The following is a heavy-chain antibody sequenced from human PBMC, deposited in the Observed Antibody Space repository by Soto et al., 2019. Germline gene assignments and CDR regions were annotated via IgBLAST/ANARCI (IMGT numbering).Heavy chain of an antibody. Sequence: ASVKVSCKASGYTFTTYAIDWVRQAPGQRLEWMGWINAGNGNTKYSQKFQGRVTITADESTSTAYMELSSLRSEDTAVYYCARDTGARYDYVWGSYRYNFDYWGQGTLVTVSS. CDR1: GYTFTTYA. V-gene: IGHV1-3*01. J-gene: IGHJ4*02. CDR3: ARDTGARYDYVWGSYRYNFDY. CDR2: INAGNGNT. D-gene: IGHD3-16*02.